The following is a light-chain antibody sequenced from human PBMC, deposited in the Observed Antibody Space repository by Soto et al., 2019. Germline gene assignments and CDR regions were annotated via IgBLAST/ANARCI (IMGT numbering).Light chain of an antibody. CDR3: QPYTSYSWT. CDR2: DAS. Sequence: DIQMTQSPSTLSASVGDRVTITCRASQNIRRWLAWYQQKPGKAPKVLISDASTLESGVPSRFSGSQSGTEFTRTITGLQADAFAMRYCQPYTSYSWTFGQGTKVAIK. J-gene: IGKJ1*01. CDR1: QNIRRW. V-gene: IGKV1-5*01.